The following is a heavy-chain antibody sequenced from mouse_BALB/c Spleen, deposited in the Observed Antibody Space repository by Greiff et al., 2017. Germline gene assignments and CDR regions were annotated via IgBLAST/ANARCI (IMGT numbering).Heavy chain of an antibody. CDR1: GFTFSDYG. J-gene: IGHJ3*01. D-gene: IGHD2-1*01. CDR2: ISNLAYSI. V-gene: IGHV5-15*02. Sequence: EVKLMESGGGLVQPGGSRKLSCAASGFTFSDYGMAWVRQAPGKGPEWVAFISNLAYSIYYADTVTGRFTISRENAKNTLYLEMSSLRSEDTAMYYCAREGGNPSSWFAYWGQGTLVTVSA. CDR3: AREGGNPSSWFAY.